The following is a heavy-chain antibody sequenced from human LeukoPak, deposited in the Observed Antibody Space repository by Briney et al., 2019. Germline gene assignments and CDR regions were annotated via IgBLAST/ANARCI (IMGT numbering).Heavy chain of an antibody. Sequence: SETLSLTCAVSGVAISRGGYAWNWIRQPPGKGLEWIAYIYHSGTTYYNPSLKSRATISVDTSKNQFSLKLSSVTAADTAVYYCATFQRTASAFDYWGQGTLVIVSS. D-gene: IGHD2-21*02. J-gene: IGHJ4*02. CDR2: IYHSGTT. CDR3: ATFQRTASAFDY. V-gene: IGHV4-30-2*05. CDR1: GVAISRGGYA.